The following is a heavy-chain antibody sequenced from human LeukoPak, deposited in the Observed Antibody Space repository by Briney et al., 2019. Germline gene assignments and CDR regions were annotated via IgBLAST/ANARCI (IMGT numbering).Heavy chain of an antibody. V-gene: IGHV3-23*01. CDR1: GVTFNNYN. J-gene: IGHJ6*03. Sequence: GGSLKLSCATSGVTFNNYNMNWGRQAPGGALEWVSSIPRNGGSTYYADSVKGRFTISRDNSKNTLYVQMNSLRVDDTAVYYCAKAPRFGDHAAEYFYYYMDVWGKGTTVTVSS. CDR3: AKAPRFGDHAAEYFYYYMDV. D-gene: IGHD3-16*01. CDR2: IPRNGGST.